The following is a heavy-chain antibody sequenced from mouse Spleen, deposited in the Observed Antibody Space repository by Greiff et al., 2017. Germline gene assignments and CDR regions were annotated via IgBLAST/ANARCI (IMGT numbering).Heavy chain of an antibody. CDR2: INPGSGGS. CDR1: GYAFTNYL. V-gene: IGHV1-54*01. CDR3: ARWDWHFDV. Sequence: VQLQQSGVELVRPGTSVKVSCKAFGYAFTNYLIEWVKQRPGQGLEWIGVINPGSGGSKYNEKFKDKAILTVDKSSNTAYMQLSSLTSEDSAVYLCARWDWHFDVWGSGTTVTVSS. J-gene: IGHJ1*01.